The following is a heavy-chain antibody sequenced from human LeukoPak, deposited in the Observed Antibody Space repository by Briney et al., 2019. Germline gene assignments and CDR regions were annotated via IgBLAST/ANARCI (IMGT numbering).Heavy chain of an antibody. Sequence: GRSLRLSCAASRFSFYDYAMHWVRPPPGKGLERVSRRRWNSVPKAYAESVKGRFTLSRDNAKNSLYLEMNSLRPEDTALYCCAKSGRMSRSDWDFHLGRGGTVDSVS. V-gene: IGHV3-9*01. J-gene: IGHJ2*01. CDR1: RFSFYDYA. D-gene: IGHD3-10*01. CDR2: RRWNSVPK. CDR3: AKSGRMSRSDWDFHL.